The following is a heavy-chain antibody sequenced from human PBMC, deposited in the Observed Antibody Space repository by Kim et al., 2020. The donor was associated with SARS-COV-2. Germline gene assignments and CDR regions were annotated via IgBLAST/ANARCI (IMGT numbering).Heavy chain of an antibody. D-gene: IGHD3-10*01. CDR2: ISVGSATI. Sequence: GGSLRLSCAASGFIFSTYCLFWVRQAPGKGLEWVSYISVGSATIYYADSVPGRFTISIYDDKCSLFLQLKSLRDEDTDVSYCSRNRHYGSGTFYLPPHY. CDR3: SRNRHYGSGTFYLPPHY. V-gene: IGHV3-48*02. J-gene: IGHJ4*01. CDR1: GFIFSTYC.